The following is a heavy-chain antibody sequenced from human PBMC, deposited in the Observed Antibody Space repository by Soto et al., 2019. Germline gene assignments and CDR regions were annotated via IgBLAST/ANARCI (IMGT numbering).Heavy chain of an antibody. D-gene: IGHD2-15*01. CDR1: GGSFSDTY. V-gene: IGHV4-34*01. CDR3: ARGVRLFRGSFDP. Sequence: QVHLQQWGAGLLKPSETLSLTCAVYGGSFSDTYWNWFRQPPGKGLEWIGEINHNTNTIYNPSLTSRATNSVDTSKNPFSLQLPPVPAAETAVYCCARGVRLFRGSFDPWGQGTLVTVSS. CDR2: INHNTNT. J-gene: IGHJ5*02.